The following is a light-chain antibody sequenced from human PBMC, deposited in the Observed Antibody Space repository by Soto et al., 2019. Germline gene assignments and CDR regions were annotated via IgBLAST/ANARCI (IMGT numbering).Light chain of an antibody. CDR3: QQYNNWGLS. J-gene: IGKJ4*01. Sequence: IVMMQSPAILSVSPGERVTLSCRASQNVGTNLAWYQQKPGQAPRLLIYGSSTRATGIPATFSGSGSGTEFTLTISSLRSEESAVYYCQQYNNWGLSFGGGTKVDIK. V-gene: IGKV3D-15*02. CDR1: QNVGTN. CDR2: GSS.